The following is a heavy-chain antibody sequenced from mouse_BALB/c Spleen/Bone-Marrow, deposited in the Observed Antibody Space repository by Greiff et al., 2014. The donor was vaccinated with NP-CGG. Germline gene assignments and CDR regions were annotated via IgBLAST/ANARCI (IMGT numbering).Heavy chain of an antibody. D-gene: IGHD4-1*01. CDR1: ESDFPSLA. CDR2: INRDGGST. V-gene: IGHV5-2*01. Sequence: EVQLVESGGGLGQPGEPLKLSGESMESDFPSLAWFWVRKLRGRRWGLVAAINRDGGSTYYPDTMERRFIISRDNTKKTLYLQMSSLRSEDTALYYCARHANWDWFAYWGQGTLVTVSA. CDR3: ARHANWDWFAY. J-gene: IGHJ3*01.